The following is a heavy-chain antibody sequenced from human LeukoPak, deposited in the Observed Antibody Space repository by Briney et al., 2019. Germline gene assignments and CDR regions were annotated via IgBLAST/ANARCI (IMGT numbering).Heavy chain of an antibody. CDR1: GFAFTTYW. V-gene: IGHV3-7*03. J-gene: IGHJ4*02. CDR3: TRYSGYPGDY. D-gene: IGHD5-12*01. CDR2: IKQDGSEK. Sequence: GGSLRLSCAASGFAFTTYWMSWVRQTPGKGLEWLANIKQDGSEKYYVDSVEGRFTVSRDNAKNSLYLQMNSLRVEDTGVYYCTRYSGYPGDYWGQGTLVTVSS.